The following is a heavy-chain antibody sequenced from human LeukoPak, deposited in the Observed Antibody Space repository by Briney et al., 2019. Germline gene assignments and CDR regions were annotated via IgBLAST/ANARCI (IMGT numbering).Heavy chain of an antibody. D-gene: IGHD3-22*01. CDR3: ARVPGRRITMIVVSPYYYGMDV. CDR2: INHSGST. CDR1: GGSFSGYY. J-gene: IGHJ6*02. Sequence: PSETLSLTCAVYGGSFSGYYWSWIRQPPGKGLEWIGEINHSGSTNYNPSLKSRVTISVDTSKNQFSLKLSSVTAADTAVYYCARVPGRRITMIVVSPYYYGMDVWGQGTTVTVSS. V-gene: IGHV4-34*01.